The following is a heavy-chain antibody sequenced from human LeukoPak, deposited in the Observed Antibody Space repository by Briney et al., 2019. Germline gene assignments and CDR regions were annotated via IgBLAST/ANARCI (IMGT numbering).Heavy chain of an antibody. CDR3: AREADCTNGVCAVDY. CDR1: GGSISSGGYS. V-gene: IGHV4-30-4*08. J-gene: IGHJ4*02. Sequence: SETLSLTCTVSGGSISSGGYSWNWFRQHPGKGLEWIGYIYYSGSTYYNPSLKSRVTISVDTSKNQFSLKLSSVTAADTAVYYRAREADCTNGVCAVDYWGQGTLVTVSS. CDR2: IYYSGST. D-gene: IGHD2-8*01.